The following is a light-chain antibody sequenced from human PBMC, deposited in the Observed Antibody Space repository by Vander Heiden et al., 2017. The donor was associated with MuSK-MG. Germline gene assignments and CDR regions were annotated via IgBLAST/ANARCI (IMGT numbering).Light chain of an antibody. J-gene: IGKJ2*01. CDR3: QQDNSYSGT. CDR2: KAS. Sequence: DIQMTQYPSTLSASVGDRVTITCRASQSISSWLAWYQQKPGKAPKLLIYKASSLESGVPSRFSGSGSGTEFTLTISSLQPDDFATYYCQQDNSYSGTFGQGTKLEIK. V-gene: IGKV1-5*03. CDR1: QSISSW.